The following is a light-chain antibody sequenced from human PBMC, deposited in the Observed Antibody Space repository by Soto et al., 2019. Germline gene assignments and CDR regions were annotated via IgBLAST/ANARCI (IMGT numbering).Light chain of an antibody. CDR2: GAS. J-gene: IGKJ1*01. V-gene: IGKV3-20*01. CDR3: PQYGSSPWT. CDR1: QSVSSSY. Sequence: EIVLTQSPGTLSLSPGERATLSCRASQSVSSSYLAWYQQKPGQAPRLLIYGASSRATGIPDRFSGSGSETDFTLTISRLEPEDFAVYYCPQYGSSPWTFGKGTKVEIK.